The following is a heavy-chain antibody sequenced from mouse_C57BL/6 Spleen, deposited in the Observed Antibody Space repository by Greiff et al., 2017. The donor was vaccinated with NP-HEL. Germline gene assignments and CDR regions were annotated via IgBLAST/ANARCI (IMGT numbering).Heavy chain of an antibody. CDR2: IYPGDGDT. V-gene: IGHV1-82*01. CDR3: AIEDDYGSSTWFAY. Sequence: VQLQQSGPELVKPGASVKISCKASGYAFSSSWMNWVKQRPGKGLEWIGRIYPGDGDTNYNGKFKGKATLTADKSSSTAYMQLSSLTSEDSAVYFCAIEDDYGSSTWFAYWGQGTLVTVSA. J-gene: IGHJ3*01. D-gene: IGHD1-1*01. CDR1: GYAFSSSW.